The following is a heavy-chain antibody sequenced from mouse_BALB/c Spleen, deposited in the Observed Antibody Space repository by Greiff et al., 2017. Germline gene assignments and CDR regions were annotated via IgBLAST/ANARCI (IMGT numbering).Heavy chain of an antibody. CDR3: ARDYGSAWFAY. Sequence: VKLMESGAELVRPGVSVKISCKGSGYTFTDYAMHWVKQSHAKSLEWIGVISTYYGDASYNQKFKGKATMTVDKSSSTAYMELARLTSEDSAIYYCARDYGSAWFAYWGQGTLVTVSA. J-gene: IGHJ3*01. CDR1: GYTFTDYA. V-gene: IGHV1S137*01. CDR2: ISTYYGDA. D-gene: IGHD1-1*01.